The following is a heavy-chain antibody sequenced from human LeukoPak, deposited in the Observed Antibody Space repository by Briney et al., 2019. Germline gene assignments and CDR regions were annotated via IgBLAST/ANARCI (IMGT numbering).Heavy chain of an antibody. J-gene: IGHJ6*03. CDR1: GYSFTTHW. CDR3: ARQVPYSSSAYYYYYYMDV. D-gene: IGHD6-6*01. Sequence: GESLKISRKASGYSFTTHWIGWVRQMPGKGLEWMGINYPDDSDSKYSPSFQGQVTISADNSISTAYLQWSSLKASDTAMYYCARQVPYSSSAYYYYYYMDVWGKGTTVTVSS. CDR2: NYPDDSDS. V-gene: IGHV5-51*01.